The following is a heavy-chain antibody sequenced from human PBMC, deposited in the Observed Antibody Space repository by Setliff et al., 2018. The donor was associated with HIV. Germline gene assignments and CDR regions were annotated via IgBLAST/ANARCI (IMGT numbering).Heavy chain of an antibody. CDR1: GFTFNTCA. J-gene: IGHJ3*01. CDR2: ISYDGNIK. V-gene: IGHV3-30*04. D-gene: IGHD3-22*01. CDR3: AKDPTYYYESSGPYDAFDV. Sequence: LRLSCAGSGFTFNTCAMNWVRQAPGKGLEWVAVISYDGNIKYYADSVKGRFTISRDNSKNTLFLQMSSLRTEDTAVYYCAKDPTYYYESSGPYDAFDVWGQGTMVTVSS.